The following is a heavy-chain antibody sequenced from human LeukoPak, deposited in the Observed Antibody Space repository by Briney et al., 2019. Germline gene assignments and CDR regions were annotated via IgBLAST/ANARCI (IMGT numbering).Heavy chain of an antibody. CDR3: ARTYDYIWGSFRSHSFDS. Sequence: SETLSLTCTVSGGSISSSSYYWGWIRQPPGKGLEWIGSIYYSGSTYYNPSLKSRVTISVDTSKNQFSLKLSSVTAADTGVYYCARTYDYIWGSFRSHSFDSWGQGTLVTVPS. D-gene: IGHD3-16*02. J-gene: IGHJ4*02. V-gene: IGHV4-39*01. CDR2: IYYSGST. CDR1: GGSISSSSYY.